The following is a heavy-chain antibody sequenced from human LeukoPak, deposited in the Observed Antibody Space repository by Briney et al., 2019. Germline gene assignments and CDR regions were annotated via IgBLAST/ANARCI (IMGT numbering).Heavy chain of an antibody. J-gene: IGHJ5*02. CDR3: ARAGLSRMVRGVPNWFDP. D-gene: IGHD3-10*01. V-gene: IGHV4-34*01. CDR2: INHSGST. CDR1: GGSFSGYY. Sequence: SETLSLTCAVYGGSFSGYYWSWNRQPPGKGLEWIGEINHSGSTNYNPSLKSRVTISVDTSKNQFSLKLSSVTAADTAVYYCARAGLSRMVRGVPNWFDPWGQGTLVTVSS.